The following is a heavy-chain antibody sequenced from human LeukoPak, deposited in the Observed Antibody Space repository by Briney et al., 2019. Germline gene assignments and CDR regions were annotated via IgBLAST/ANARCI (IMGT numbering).Heavy chain of an antibody. V-gene: IGHV3-30*02. D-gene: IGHD4-23*01. CDR3: AKDYGDFGGSSSYLDH. Sequence: GGSLRLSCAASGFSFSSFGMHWVRQAPGMGLEWVTSIRYDGSRKHYTDSVKGRFTISRDNSKNTLYLQMNSLRDEDTAVYYCAKDYGDFGGSSSYLDHWGQGTLVTVSS. CDR2: IRYDGSRK. CDR1: GFSFSSFG. J-gene: IGHJ4*02.